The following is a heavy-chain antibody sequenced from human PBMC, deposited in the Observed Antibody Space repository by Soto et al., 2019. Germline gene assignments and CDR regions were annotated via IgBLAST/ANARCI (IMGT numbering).Heavy chain of an antibody. J-gene: IGHJ3*02. CDR2: ITASEGTT. Sequence: ESGGGLVQPGESLRLSCAASGFTFSTYSMSWVRQAPGKGLEWVAHITASEGTTYYADSVKGRFTISRDTSRNTLYLQMNSLRAEDTALYYCAKCMQAYWNYDAHHIWGQGTMVTVSS. D-gene: IGHD1-7*01. CDR3: AKCMQAYWNYDAHHI. CDR1: GFTFSTYS. V-gene: IGHV3-23*01.